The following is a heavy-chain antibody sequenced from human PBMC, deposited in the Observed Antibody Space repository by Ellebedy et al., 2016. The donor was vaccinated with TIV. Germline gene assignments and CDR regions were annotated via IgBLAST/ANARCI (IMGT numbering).Heavy chain of an antibody. J-gene: IGHJ3*02. CDR3: ARFVRATKAFYI. CDR1: GCRISSSSYY. CDR2: IYYSGST. Sequence: MPSETLSLTCTVSGCRISSSSYYWGWSRLPPGKGLEWIGNIYYSGSTYYNPSLQSRVTISVDTSKNQFSLRLNSVTAADTAVYYCARFVRATKAFYIWGQGTMVTVSS. V-gene: IGHV4-39*07. D-gene: IGHD5-12*01.